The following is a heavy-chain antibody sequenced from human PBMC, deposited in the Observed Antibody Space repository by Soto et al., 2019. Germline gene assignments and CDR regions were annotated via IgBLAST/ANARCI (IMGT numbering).Heavy chain of an antibody. CDR3: ARANWYSEY. D-gene: IGHD7-27*01. CDR2: VYYNGIT. CDR1: GGFVNNHY. J-gene: IGHJ4*02. V-gene: IGHV4-59*02. Sequence: SGTPYLGCALCGGFVNNHYWGWIRQPPGKGLEWLGYVYYNGITNYNPSLKSRVTMSVDTSKNQVSLNLTSLTAADTATYYCARANWYSEYWGQGIPVTVSS.